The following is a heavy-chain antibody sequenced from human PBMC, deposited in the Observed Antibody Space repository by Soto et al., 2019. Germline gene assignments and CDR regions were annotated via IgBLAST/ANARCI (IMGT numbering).Heavy chain of an antibody. CDR3: ARGRWELLPFDY. CDR1: GFTFSIYW. CDR2: INSDGSST. J-gene: IGHJ4*02. V-gene: IGHV3-74*01. Sequence: GGSLRLSCAASGFTFSIYWMHWVRQAPGKGLVWVSRINSDGSSTSYADSVKGRFTISRDNAKNTLYLQMNSLRAEDTAVYYCARGRWELLPFDYWGQGTLVTVSS. D-gene: IGHD1-26*01.